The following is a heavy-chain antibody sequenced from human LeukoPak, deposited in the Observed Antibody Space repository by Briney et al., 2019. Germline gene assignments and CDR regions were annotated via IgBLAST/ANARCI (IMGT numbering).Heavy chain of an antibody. Sequence: GGSLRLSCAASGFTFSSYSVNWVRQAPGKGLEWVSSISSGGSYIYYADSVKGRFTISRDNTKNSLYLQMNSLRAEDTAVYYCANGIAAAGTGLWGQGTLVTVSS. CDR3: ANGIAAAGTGL. J-gene: IGHJ4*02. D-gene: IGHD6-13*01. CDR2: ISSGGSYI. V-gene: IGHV3-21*04. CDR1: GFTFSSYS.